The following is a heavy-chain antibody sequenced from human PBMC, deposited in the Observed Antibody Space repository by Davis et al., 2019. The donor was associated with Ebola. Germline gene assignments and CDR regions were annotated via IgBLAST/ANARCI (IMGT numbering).Heavy chain of an antibody. D-gene: IGHD6-6*01. CDR2: ISSSGSTI. J-gene: IGHJ6*02. CDR1: GFTFSSYA. V-gene: IGHV3-48*04. CDR3: ARGLAARRYYYGMDV. Sequence: GESLKISCAASGFTFSSYAMSWVRQAPGKGLVWVSYISSSGSTIYYADSVKGRFTISRDNAKNSLYLQMNSLRAEDTAVYYCARGLAARRYYYGMDVWGQGTTVTVSS.